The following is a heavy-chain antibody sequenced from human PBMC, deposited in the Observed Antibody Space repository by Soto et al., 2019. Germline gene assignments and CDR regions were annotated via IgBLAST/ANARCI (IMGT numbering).Heavy chain of an antibody. V-gene: IGHV1-69*01. CDR2: FVPLFGTT. CDR3: ATHGLGVSSPPYFDN. J-gene: IGHJ4*02. Sequence: QLVQSGSEVKKPGSSVKVSCQASGGTFSGYVVTWVRQAPGQGLEWMGEFVPLFGTTNYAQRFSGRITITAEESTSTAYMELRTLRSDDTAVYYCATHGLGVSSPPYFDNGGQGTLFTVSS. CDR1: GGTFSGYV. D-gene: IGHD3-16*01.